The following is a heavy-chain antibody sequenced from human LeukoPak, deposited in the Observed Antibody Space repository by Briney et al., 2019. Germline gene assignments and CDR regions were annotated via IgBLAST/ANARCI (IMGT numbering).Heavy chain of an antibody. CDR2: ISGSGGST. CDR3: AKVNRIRGGPLDY. D-gene: IGHD3-3*02. CDR1: GFTFSSYA. Sequence: QTGGSLRLSCAASGFTFSSYAMSWVRQAPGKGLEWVSAISGSGGSTYYADSVKGRFTISRGNSKNTLYLQMNSLRAEDTAVYYCAKVNRIRGGPLDYWGQGTLVTVSS. J-gene: IGHJ4*02. V-gene: IGHV3-23*01.